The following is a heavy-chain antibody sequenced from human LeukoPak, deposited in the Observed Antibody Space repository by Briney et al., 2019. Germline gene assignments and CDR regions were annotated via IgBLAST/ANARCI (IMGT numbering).Heavy chain of an antibody. CDR3: TTEGYYYGSGGYYTRGAFDI. CDR2: IKSKTDGGTT. V-gene: IGHV3-15*01. D-gene: IGHD3-10*01. Sequence: PGGSLRLSCAASGFTFSNAWMSWVRQAPGKGLEWVGRIKSKTDGGTTDYAAPVKGRFTISRDDSKNTLYLQMNSLKTEDTAVYYCTTEGYYYGSGGYYTRGAFDIWGQGTMVTVSS. CDR1: GFTFSNAW. J-gene: IGHJ3*02.